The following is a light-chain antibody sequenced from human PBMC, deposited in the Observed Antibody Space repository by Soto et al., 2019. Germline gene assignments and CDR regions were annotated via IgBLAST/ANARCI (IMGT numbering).Light chain of an antibody. J-gene: IGKJ5*01. V-gene: IGKV3-11*01. CDR2: DTS. CDR1: QSDSIH. Sequence: ETVITQSPGTLSVSLGERSPLSCMAIQSDSIHLAWYQQKPGQAPRLLIYDTSTRATGIPARFSGSGSGTDFNLNISSLEPEDFAVYYCQQRNTWPPGITFGQGTRMEIK. CDR3: QQRNTWPPGIT.